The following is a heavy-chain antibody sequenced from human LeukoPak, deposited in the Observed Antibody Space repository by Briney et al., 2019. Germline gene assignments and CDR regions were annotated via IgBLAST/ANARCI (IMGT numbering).Heavy chain of an antibody. CDR3: AVIPVEMATIRNFDY. D-gene: IGHD5-24*01. J-gene: IGHJ4*02. Sequence: GASVNVSCKASGYTFTSYDINWVRQATGQGLEWMGWMNPNSGNTGYAQKFQGRVTMTRNTSISTAYMELSSLRSEDTAVYYCAVIPVEMATIRNFDYWGQGTLVTVSS. CDR1: GYTFTSYD. CDR2: MNPNSGNT. V-gene: IGHV1-8*01.